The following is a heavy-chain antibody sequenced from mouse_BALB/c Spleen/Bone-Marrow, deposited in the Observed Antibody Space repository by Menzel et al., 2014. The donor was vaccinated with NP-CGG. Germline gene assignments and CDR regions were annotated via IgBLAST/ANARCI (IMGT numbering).Heavy chain of an antibody. CDR2: IDPSDSYT. Sequence: QVQLQQSGAELVKPGASVKMSCKASGYTFTSHWMHWVKQRPGQGLEWVGVIDPSDSYTSYNQKFKGKATLTVDTSSSTAYMQLSSLTSEDSVVYYCTRGDYDWYFDVWGAGTTVTVSS. CDR3: TRGDYDWYFDV. CDR1: GYTFTSHW. J-gene: IGHJ1*01. V-gene: IGHV1S127*01. D-gene: IGHD2-4*01.